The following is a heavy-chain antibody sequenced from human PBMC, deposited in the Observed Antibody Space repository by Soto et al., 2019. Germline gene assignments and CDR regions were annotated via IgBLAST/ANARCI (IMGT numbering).Heavy chain of an antibody. Sequence: LRLSCAASGFTFSSYAMSWVRQAPGKGLEWVSAISGSGGSTYYADSVKGRFTISRDNSKNTLYLQMNSLRAEDTAVYYCARHGGSGSYYTPGWYYYYGMDVWGQGTTVTVSS. D-gene: IGHD3-10*01. CDR2: ISGSGGST. CDR1: GFTFSSYA. J-gene: IGHJ6*02. V-gene: IGHV3-23*01. CDR3: ARHGGSGSYYTPGWYYYYGMDV.